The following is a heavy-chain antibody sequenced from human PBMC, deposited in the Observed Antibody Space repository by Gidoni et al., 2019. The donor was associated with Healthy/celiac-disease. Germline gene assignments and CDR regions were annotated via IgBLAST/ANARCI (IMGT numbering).Heavy chain of an antibody. J-gene: IGHJ6*02. CDR2: IYTSGST. CDR3: AREIWEWRPQGSCGMDV. CDR1: GCSISSYY. Sequence: QVQLQESGPGLVKPSETLSLTCTVSGCSISSYYWSWIRQPAGKGLEWIGRIYTSGSTNYNPSLKSRVTMSVDTSKNQFSLKLSSVTATDTAVYYCAREIWEWRPQGSCGMDVWGQGTTVTVSS. V-gene: IGHV4-4*07. D-gene: IGHD3-3*01.